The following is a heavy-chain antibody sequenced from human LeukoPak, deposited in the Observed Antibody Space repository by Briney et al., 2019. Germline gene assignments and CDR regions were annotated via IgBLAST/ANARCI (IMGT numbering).Heavy chain of an antibody. J-gene: IGHJ4*02. Sequence: SQTLSLTCTVSGGSISSGGYYWSWIRQHPGKGLEWIGYIYYSGNTNYNPSLKSRVTISLDTSRNQFSLKLSSVTAADTAVYYCARRARATAGGDYFDYWGQGTLVTVSS. V-gene: IGHV4-61*08. CDR1: GGSISSGGYY. CDR3: ARRARATAGGDYFDY. CDR2: IYYSGNT. D-gene: IGHD6-13*01.